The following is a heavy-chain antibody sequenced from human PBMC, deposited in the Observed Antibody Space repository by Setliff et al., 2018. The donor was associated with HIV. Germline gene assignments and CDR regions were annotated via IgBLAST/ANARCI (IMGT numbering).Heavy chain of an antibody. D-gene: IGHD6-13*01. V-gene: IGHV4-39*02. CDR2: IYYSGST. CDR1: GVSTSSSHYY. J-gene: IGHJ2*01. CDR3: ARLCIAAAGTRSIPWYFDL. Sequence: SETLSLTCTVSGVSTSSSHYYWGWIRQPPGKGLEWIGYIYYSGSTYYNPSLKSRVTISVDTSKNLFSLRLSSVTAADTAVYYCARLCIAAAGTRSIPWYFDLWGRGTLVTVSS.